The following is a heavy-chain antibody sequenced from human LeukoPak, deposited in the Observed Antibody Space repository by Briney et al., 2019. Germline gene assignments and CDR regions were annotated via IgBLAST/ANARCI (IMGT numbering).Heavy chain of an antibody. D-gene: IGHD3-9*01. J-gene: IGHJ4*02. CDR2: IIPIFGTA. CDR3: ASGINYFGYFDY. CDR1: GGTFSSYA. V-gene: IGHV1-69*06. Sequence: VASVKVSCKASGGTFSSYAISWVRQAPGQGLEWVGRIIPIFGTANYAQKFQGRVTITADKSTSTAYMELSSLRSEDTAVYYCASGINYFGYFDYWGQGTLVTVSS.